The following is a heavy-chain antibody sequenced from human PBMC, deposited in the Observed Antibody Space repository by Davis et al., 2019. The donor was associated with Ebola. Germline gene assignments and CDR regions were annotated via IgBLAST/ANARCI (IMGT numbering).Heavy chain of an antibody. Sequence: GESLKISCAASGFTFSNYALSWVRQAPGKGLEWVSGISGSGGSTYYADSVKGRFTISRDNSKNTLYLQMNSLRADDTARYYCAKQLERRGSFDYWGQGTLVTVSS. CDR2: ISGSGGST. V-gene: IGHV3-23*01. D-gene: IGHD3-16*01. CDR1: GFTFSNYA. CDR3: AKQLERRGSFDY. J-gene: IGHJ4*02.